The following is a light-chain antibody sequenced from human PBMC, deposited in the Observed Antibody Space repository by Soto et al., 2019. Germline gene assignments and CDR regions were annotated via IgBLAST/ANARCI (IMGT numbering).Light chain of an antibody. J-gene: IGLJ1*01. CDR2: DNN. Sequence: QSVLTQPPSVSAAPGQKVTISCSGSSSNIGNNYVSWYQQLPGTAPKLLIYDNNKRPSGIPDRFSGSKSGTSPTLGITGLQTGDEADYYCGTWDSSLSAYVFGTGTKVTVL. V-gene: IGLV1-51*01. CDR3: GTWDSSLSAYV. CDR1: SSNIGNNY.